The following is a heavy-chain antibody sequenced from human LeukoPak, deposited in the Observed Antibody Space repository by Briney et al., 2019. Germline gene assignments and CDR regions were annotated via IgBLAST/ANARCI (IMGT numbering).Heavy chain of an antibody. CDR2: IKSKTDGGTT. V-gene: IGHV3-15*01. D-gene: IGHD3-3*01. J-gene: IGHJ4*02. CDR3: TTDLAPRITIFGVSDY. Sequence: GGSLRLSCAASGFNFSNAWISWVRQAPGEGLEWVGRIKSKTDGGTTDYAAPVKGRFTISGDDSKNTLYLQMNSLKTEDTAVYYCTTDLAPRITIFGVSDYWGQGTLVTVSS. CDR1: GFNFSNAW.